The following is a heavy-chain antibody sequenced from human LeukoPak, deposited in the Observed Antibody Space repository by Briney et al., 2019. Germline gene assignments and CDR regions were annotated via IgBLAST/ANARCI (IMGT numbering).Heavy chain of an antibody. CDR2: IIPIFGTA. CDR3: AREPRLCSGGSCYSFHYYMDV. V-gene: IGHV1-69*13. Sequence: SVKVSCKASGGTFSSYAISWVRQAPGQGLEWMGGIIPIFGTANYAQKFQGRVTITADESTSTAYMELSSLRSEDTAVYYCAREPRLCSGGSCYSFHYYMDVWGKGTTVTVSS. CDR1: GGTFSSYA. J-gene: IGHJ6*03. D-gene: IGHD2-15*01.